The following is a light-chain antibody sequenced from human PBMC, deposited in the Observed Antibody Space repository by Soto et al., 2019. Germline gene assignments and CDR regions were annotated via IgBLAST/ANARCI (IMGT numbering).Light chain of an antibody. CDR3: LQDFKYPRT. Sequence: AIQMTQSPSSLSVSVGDMVTITCRASQDIRTELGWYQQKPGKAPRLLIYGEFSLQSGVPSRFSGSGSGTEFTLTISSLQPDDFATYYCLQDFKYPRTFGQGTKLEV. CDR2: GEF. CDR1: QDIRTE. J-gene: IGKJ1*01. V-gene: IGKV1-6*01.